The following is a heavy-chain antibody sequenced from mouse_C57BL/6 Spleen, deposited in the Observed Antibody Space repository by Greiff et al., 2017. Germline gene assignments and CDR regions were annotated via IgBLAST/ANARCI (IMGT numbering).Heavy chain of an antibody. D-gene: IGHD2-4*01. CDR2: ISDGGSYT. Sequence: EVKLVESGGGLVKPGGSLKLSCAASGFTFSSYAMSWVRQTPEQRLEWVATISDGGSYTYYPDNVKGRFTISRDNAKNNLYLQMSHLTSEDTAMYYCARDRGAVIKTFFDYWGQGTTLTVSS. J-gene: IGHJ2*01. V-gene: IGHV5-4*01. CDR3: ARDRGAVIKTFFDY. CDR1: GFTFSSYA.